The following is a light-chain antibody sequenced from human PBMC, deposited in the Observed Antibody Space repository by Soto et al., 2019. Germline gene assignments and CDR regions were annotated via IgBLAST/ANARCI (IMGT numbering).Light chain of an antibody. Sequence: ETVMTQSPATLSLSPGEMSTLSCRSSQSISSNFAWFQQKPGQAPRLLIYDASTMATGFPARFSGSGSGTELTLTISSLQSEDFAVYYCQQYNNWPLTFGGGTKVDIK. CDR1: QSISSN. J-gene: IGKJ4*01. CDR2: DAS. V-gene: IGKV3-15*01. CDR3: QQYNNWPLT.